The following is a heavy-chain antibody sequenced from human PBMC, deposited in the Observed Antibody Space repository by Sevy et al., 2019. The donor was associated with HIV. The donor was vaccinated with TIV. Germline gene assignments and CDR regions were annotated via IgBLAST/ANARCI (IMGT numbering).Heavy chain of an antibody. J-gene: IGHJ6*02. CDR2: ISSDSNYI. CDR1: GFMFSSYR. V-gene: IGHV3-21*01. Sequence: GGSLRLSCAASGFMFSSYRMNWVRQAPGKGLEWVSSISSDSNYIYYVDSVKGRFTIPRDNAKNSLYLQMNSLRAEDTAVYYCAGPDATGGMDVWGQGSTVTVSS. CDR3: AGPDATGGMDV.